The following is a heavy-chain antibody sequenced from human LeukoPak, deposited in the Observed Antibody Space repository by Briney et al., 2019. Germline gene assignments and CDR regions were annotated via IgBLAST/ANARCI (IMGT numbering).Heavy chain of an antibody. CDR1: GGSISSSTYY. J-gene: IGHJ4*02. V-gene: IGHV4-39*07. CDR2: IFYSGRT. CDR3: ARVAYSGYDFRGTFDY. Sequence: SETLSLTCTVSGGSISSSTYYWGWIRQPPGKGLEWIGSIFYSGRTYYNPSLKSRVTISVDTSKNQFSLKLSSVTAADTAVYYCARVAYSGYDFRGTFDYWGQGTLVTVSS. D-gene: IGHD5-12*01.